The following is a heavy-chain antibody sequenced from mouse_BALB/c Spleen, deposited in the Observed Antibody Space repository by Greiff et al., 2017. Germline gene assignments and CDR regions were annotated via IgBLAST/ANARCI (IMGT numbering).Heavy chain of an antibody. CDR1: GFTFSSYG. CDR3: ARGDGSSSFDY. V-gene: IGHV5-6*01. D-gene: IGHD1-1*01. CDR2: ISSGGSYT. Sequence: EVQLVESGGDLVKPGGSLKLSCAASGFTFSSYGMSWVSQTPDKRLEWVATISSGGSYTYYPDSVKGRFTISRDNAKNTLYLQMSSLKSEDTAMYYCARGDGSSSFDYWGQGTTLTVSS. J-gene: IGHJ2*01.